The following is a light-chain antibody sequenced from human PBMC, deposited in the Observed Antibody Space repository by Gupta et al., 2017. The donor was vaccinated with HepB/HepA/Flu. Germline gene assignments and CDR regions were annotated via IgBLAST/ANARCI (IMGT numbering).Light chain of an antibody. Sequence: QTVVTQEPSVSVSPGGTVTLTCGMSSGSVATNYYTSWYQQTPGQAPRTLIYNTNSRSAGVPDRFSGSLFGDTAALTITGAQEDDESDYYCVLDMNSGISVFGGGTKLTVL. CDR3: VLDMNSGISV. J-gene: IGLJ2*01. CDR1: SGSVATNYY. CDR2: NTN. V-gene: IGLV8-61*01.